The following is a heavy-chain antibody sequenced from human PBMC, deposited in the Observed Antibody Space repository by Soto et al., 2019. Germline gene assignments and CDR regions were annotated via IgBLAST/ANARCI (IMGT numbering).Heavy chain of an antibody. CDR2: IYYSGST. D-gene: IGHD3-22*01. CDR3: ARGAAYYYHSSGYSPLFEY. CDR1: GGSISSYY. V-gene: IGHV4-59*01. Sequence: PGETLSLTCTVSGGSISSYYWSWVRQPPGKGLEWIGYIYYSGSTNCNPSLKRRGTISVDTSKNQFSLKLISVTAADTAVSYCARGAAYYYHSSGYSPLFEYWGQGTLVTVSS. J-gene: IGHJ4*01.